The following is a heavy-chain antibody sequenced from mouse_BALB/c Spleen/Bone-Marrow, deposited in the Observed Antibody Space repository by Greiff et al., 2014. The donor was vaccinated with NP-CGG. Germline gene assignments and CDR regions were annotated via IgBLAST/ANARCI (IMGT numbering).Heavy chain of an antibody. J-gene: IGHJ4*01. CDR3: ARITTATGAMDY. D-gene: IGHD1-2*01. Sequence: VQLQESGPGLVAPSQSLSITCTVSGFSLTNYGVHWVRQPPGKGLEWLGVIWADGSTNYNSALMSRLSISKDNSKSQVFFKMNSLQTDDTAMYYWARITTATGAMDYWGQGTSVTVSS. CDR1: GFSLTNYG. V-gene: IGHV2-9*02. CDR2: IWADGST.